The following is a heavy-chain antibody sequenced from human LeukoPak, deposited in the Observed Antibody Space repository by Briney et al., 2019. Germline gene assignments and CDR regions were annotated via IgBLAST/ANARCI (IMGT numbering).Heavy chain of an antibody. V-gene: IGHV4-4*07. D-gene: IGHD1-26*01. CDR3: ARHQYSGSVVYFDY. CDR1: GGSITSYY. CDR2: IYTSGST. Sequence: SETLSLTCTVSGGSITSYYWNWIRQPAGKGLEWIARIYTSGSTNYHPSLKSRVTTSLDTSRTQFSLDVASVTAADTAVYYCARHQYSGSVVYFDYWGQGILVTVSS. J-gene: IGHJ4*02.